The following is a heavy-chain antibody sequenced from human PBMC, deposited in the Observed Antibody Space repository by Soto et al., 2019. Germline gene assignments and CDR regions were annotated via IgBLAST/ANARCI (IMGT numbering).Heavy chain of an antibody. Sequence: GGSLRLSCAASGFTFSSYGMHWVRQAPGKGLEWVAVISYDGSNKYYADSVKGRFTISRDNSKNTLYLQMNSLRAEDTAVYYCAKDSWTAGTTSNYFDYWGQGTLVTVSS. D-gene: IGHD1-1*01. CDR1: GFTFSSYG. CDR3: AKDSWTAGTTSNYFDY. CDR2: ISYDGSNK. J-gene: IGHJ4*02. V-gene: IGHV3-30*18.